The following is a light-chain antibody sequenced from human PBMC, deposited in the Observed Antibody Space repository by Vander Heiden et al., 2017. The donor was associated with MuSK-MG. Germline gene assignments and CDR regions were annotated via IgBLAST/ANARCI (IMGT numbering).Light chain of an antibody. CDR1: QVIYNS. CDR2: DAS. V-gene: IGKV1-33*01. Sequence: DIQMTQSPSSLSASVGDIVTITCRASQVIYNSLNWYQQRPGEAPKLLIYDASNLATGVPSRFSGGGSRTDFTFTITSLQPEDIAVYYCQQYRELPITFGQGTRLEIK. J-gene: IGKJ5*01. CDR3: QQYRELPIT.